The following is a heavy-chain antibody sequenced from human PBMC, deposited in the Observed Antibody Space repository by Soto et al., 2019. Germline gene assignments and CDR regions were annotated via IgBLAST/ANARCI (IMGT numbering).Heavy chain of an antibody. V-gene: IGHV1-3*01. CDR2: INAAIGNT. CDR3: ARRNVYGSGSYSFDY. CDR1: GYTFPIFA. Sequence: QVQLVQSGAEVKKPGASVKVSCKASGYTFPIFAMHGLRKPPGQGLNGMGWINAAIGNTKYSQKFQGSVTITRDTSANTAYMELSSLRSEDTAVYYCARRNVYGSGSYSFDYWGQGTLVTVSS. J-gene: IGHJ4*02. D-gene: IGHD3-10*01.